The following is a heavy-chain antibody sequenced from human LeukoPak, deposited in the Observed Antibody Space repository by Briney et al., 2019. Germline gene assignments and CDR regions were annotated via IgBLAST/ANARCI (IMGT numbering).Heavy chain of an antibody. CDR1: GFTFSSYA. CDR3: AKHGYCSGISCFFDF. J-gene: IGHJ4*02. D-gene: IGHD2-2*03. V-gene: IGHV3-23*01. Sequence: GGSLRLSCAASGFTFSSYAMSWVRQAPGKGLEWVSGISGSGPYTFYTDSVKGRFTISRDSSKNTMYLQMNSLRAEDTALYYCAKHGYCSGISCFFDFWGQGTLVTVSS. CDR2: ISGSGPYT.